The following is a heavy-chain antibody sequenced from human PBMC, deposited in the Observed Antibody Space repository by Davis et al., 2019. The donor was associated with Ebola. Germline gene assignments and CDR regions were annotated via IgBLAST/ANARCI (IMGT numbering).Heavy chain of an antibody. CDR1: GGSFSGYY. D-gene: IGHD3-10*01. CDR3: ARGGAQTYHYGSGSYSFVYYFDY. V-gene: IGHV4-34*01. J-gene: IGHJ4*02. CDR2: INDTGST. Sequence: SETLSLTCAVYGGSFSGYYWSWIRQPPGKGLEWIGEINDTGSTKYNPSLKSRVTISVDTSKNQFSLKVNSVTAADTAVYFCARGGAQTYHYGSGSYSFVYYFDYWGQGTLVTVSS.